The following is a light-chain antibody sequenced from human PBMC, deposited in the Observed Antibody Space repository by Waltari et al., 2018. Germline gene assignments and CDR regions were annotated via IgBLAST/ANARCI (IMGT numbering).Light chain of an antibody. Sequence: DIVMTQSPDSLAVSLGERATINCKSSQSLFSSSNSHTYIAWYQHKPGQPPKLLIYWAYIRASGVPDRFSGSGSGTDFTLTISSLQAEDVAVYYCHHYYIPPLTFGQGTRLEI. J-gene: IGKJ5*01. V-gene: IGKV4-1*01. CDR2: WAY. CDR3: HHYYIPPLT. CDR1: QSLFSSSNSHTY.